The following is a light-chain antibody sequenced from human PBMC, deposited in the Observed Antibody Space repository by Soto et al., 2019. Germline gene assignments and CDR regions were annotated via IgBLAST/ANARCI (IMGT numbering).Light chain of an antibody. CDR3: QHYDSLRWT. V-gene: IGKV3-20*01. Sequence: EIVLTQSPGTLSLSPGEGATLSCRASQSVSSTYLTWYQQKPGQAPRLLIYEASRRATGIPDRFSGSGSGTDFSLTISRLEPEDFAVYYCQHYDSLRWTFGQGTKVDIK. J-gene: IGKJ1*01. CDR2: EAS. CDR1: QSVSSTY.